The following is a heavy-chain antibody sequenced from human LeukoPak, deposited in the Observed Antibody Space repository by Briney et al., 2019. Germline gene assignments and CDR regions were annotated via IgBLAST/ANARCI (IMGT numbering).Heavy chain of an antibody. D-gene: IGHD3-3*01. J-gene: IGHJ4*02. CDR2: IYHSGST. V-gene: IGHV4-4*02. CDR1: GGSISSSNW. CDR3: ARAGVVVAGRPNIDY. Sequence: SGTLSLTCAVSGGSISSSNWWSWVRQPPGKGLEWIGEIYHSGSTNYNPSLKSRVTISVDKSKNQFSLKLSSVTAADTAVYYCARAGVVVAGRPNIDYWGQGTLVTVSS.